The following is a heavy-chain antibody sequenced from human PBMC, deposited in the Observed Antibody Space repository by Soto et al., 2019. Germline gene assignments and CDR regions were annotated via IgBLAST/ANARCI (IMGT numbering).Heavy chain of an antibody. CDR1: GDTFTSNG. CDR2: ISIYNGNT. J-gene: IGHJ4*02. V-gene: IGHV1-18*04. Sequence: QVQVVQSGAEVKRPGASVKVSCKASGDTFTSNGISWVRQAPGQGLEWLAWISIYNGNTQDAQKVQGRVTMTTDTSTNKAYMELRSLRSDDTAVYYCARAPGSSSRPLVFDYWGQGTLVTVSA. D-gene: IGHD6-6*01. CDR3: ARAPGSSSRPLVFDY.